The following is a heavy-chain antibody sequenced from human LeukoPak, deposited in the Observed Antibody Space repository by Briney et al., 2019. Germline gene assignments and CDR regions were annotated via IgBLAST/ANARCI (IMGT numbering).Heavy chain of an antibody. CDR3: TFNLGWGIFVFDI. CDR1: GGSISSSSYY. Sequence: SETLSLTCTVSGGSISSSSYYWGWIRQPPGKGLEWIGSIFYSGSTYYNPSLKSRVTVSLDTSKNQSSLKLSSVTAADTAVYYCTFNLGWGIFVFDIGGQGTMVTVS. J-gene: IGHJ3*02. V-gene: IGHV4-39*07. CDR2: IFYSGST. D-gene: IGHD3-10*01.